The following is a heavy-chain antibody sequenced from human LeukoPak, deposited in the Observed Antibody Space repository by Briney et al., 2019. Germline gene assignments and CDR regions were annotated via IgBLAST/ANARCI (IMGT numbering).Heavy chain of an antibody. V-gene: IGHV3-23*01. CDR2: ISAGGHDS. D-gene: IGHD7-27*01. Sequence: PGGSLRLSCVASGFTFDTYDMTWVRQAPGKGLEWVSAISAGGHDSYYSDSVKGRFTIPRDNSKNTLYLQMNGLRAEDTAVYYCARDGLGNADGMDVWGQGTTVTVSS. J-gene: IGHJ6*02. CDR1: GFTFDTYD. CDR3: ARDGLGNADGMDV.